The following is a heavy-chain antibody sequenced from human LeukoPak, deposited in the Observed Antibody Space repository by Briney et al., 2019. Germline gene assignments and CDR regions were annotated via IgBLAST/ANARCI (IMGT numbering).Heavy chain of an antibody. J-gene: IGHJ2*01. CDR1: GGSISSYY. V-gene: IGHV4-59*01. D-gene: IGHD2-15*01. CDR2: IYYSGST. CDR3: ARGGFSGGILRYFDL. Sequence: SETLSLTCIVSGGSISSYYWSWIRQPPGKGLEWIGYIYYSGSTNYNPSLKSRVTMLVDTSKNQFSLRLSSVTAADTAVYYCARGGFSGGILRYFDLWGRGTLVTVSS.